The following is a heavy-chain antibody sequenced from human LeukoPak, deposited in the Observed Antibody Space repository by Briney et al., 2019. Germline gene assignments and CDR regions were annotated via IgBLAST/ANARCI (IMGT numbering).Heavy chain of an antibody. V-gene: IGHV4-34*01. CDR3: ARGTQRDSGLFDAFDV. Sequence: SETLSLTCAVYGGTFSGYYWSWIRQAPGKGLEWVGEINHSGSTNYNPYLKRRVIITVDTTKNHFLLKLRSVTAADTAVYYCARGTQRDSGLFDAFDVWAQGTMVSVSS. CDR2: INHSGST. J-gene: IGHJ3*01. D-gene: IGHD1-26*01. CDR1: GGTFSGYY.